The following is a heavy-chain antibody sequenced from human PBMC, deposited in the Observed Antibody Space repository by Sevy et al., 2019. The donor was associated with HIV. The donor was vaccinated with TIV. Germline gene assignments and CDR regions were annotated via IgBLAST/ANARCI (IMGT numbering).Heavy chain of an antibody. CDR3: TRSSFDILAGYYGSDAGDGMDV. CDR2: IRHKPYGGTK. V-gene: IGHV3-49*04. J-gene: IGHJ6*02. CDR1: GFIFGDFA. D-gene: IGHD3-9*01. Sequence: GGSVRLSCTASGFIFGDFAMSWVRQAPGKGLEWVGFIRHKPYGGTKEYAASVKGRFTISRDDSKSIAYLQMNSLKTEDTAVYYCTRSSFDILAGYYGSDAGDGMDVWGQGTTVTVSS.